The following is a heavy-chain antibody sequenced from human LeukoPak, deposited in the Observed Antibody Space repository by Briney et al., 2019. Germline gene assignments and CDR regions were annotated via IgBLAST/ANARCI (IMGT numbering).Heavy chain of an antibody. D-gene: IGHD3-3*01. CDR1: SGSFRGCF. Sequence: SETLSLTCAVKSGSFRGCFWSWIREPPGKGREGIAEINHSGSTNYNPSLKSRVTISVDTSKNQFSLKLNSVTAADTAMYYCARVVGDSGDFFDYWGQGTLVTVSS. CDR2: INHSGST. J-gene: IGHJ4*02. V-gene: IGHV4-34*01. CDR3: ARVVGDSGDFFDY.